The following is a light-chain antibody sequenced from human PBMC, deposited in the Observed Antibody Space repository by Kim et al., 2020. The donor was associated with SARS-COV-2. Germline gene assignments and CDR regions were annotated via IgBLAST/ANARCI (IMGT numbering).Light chain of an antibody. Sequence: VALGQTVRITCQGASLRRYYATWYQQKPGQAPILVISGKNNRPSGIPDRFSGSSSGNTASLTITGTQAGDEADYYCNSRDSNDNVVFGGGTQLTVL. CDR3: NSRDSNDNVV. CDR1: SLRRYY. CDR2: GKN. J-gene: IGLJ2*01. V-gene: IGLV3-19*01.